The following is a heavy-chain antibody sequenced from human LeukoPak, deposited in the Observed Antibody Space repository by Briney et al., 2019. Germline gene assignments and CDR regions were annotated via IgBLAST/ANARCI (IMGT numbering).Heavy chain of an antibody. CDR1: GGSFSGYY. J-gene: IGHJ6*02. CDR2: IYYSGST. CDR3: ARATIPDYGGPYYSGMDV. V-gene: IGHV4-59*01. Sequence: SETLSLTCGVYGGSFSGYYWSWIRQPPGKGLEWIGYIYYSGSTNYNPSLKSRVTISVDTSKNQFSLKLSSVTAADTAVYYCARATIPDYGGPYYSGMDVWGQGTTVTVSS. D-gene: IGHD4-23*01.